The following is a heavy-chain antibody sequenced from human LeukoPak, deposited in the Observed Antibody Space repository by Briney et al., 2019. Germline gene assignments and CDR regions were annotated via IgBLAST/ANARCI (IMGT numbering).Heavy chain of an antibody. J-gene: IGHJ3*02. Sequence: GGSLRLSCEASGFTFNHFWRHWVRQAPGTGLVWISRVNTKGTETVYADSVKGRFTISRDNAKNTEHLQMNSLRAEDTAIYYCVRGSLGPDMWGQGTGVTVSS. CDR3: VRGSLGPDM. CDR1: GFTFNHFW. V-gene: IGHV3-74*01. D-gene: IGHD3/OR15-3a*01. CDR2: VNTKGTET.